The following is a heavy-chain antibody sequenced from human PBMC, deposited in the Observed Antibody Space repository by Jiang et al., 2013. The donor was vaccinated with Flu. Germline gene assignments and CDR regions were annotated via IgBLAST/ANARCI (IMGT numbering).Heavy chain of an antibody. V-gene: IGHV1-8*01. J-gene: IGHJ4*02. CDR2: MNPNSGNT. CDR1: GYTFTSYD. CDR3: ARGLRRKMATIWYYFDY. Sequence: SGAEVKKPGASVKVSCKASGYTFTSYDINWVRQATGQGLEWMGWMNPNSGNTGYAQKFQGRVTMTRNTSISTAYMELSSLRSEDTAVYYCARGLRRKMATIWYYFDYWGQGTLVTVSS. D-gene: IGHD5-24*01.